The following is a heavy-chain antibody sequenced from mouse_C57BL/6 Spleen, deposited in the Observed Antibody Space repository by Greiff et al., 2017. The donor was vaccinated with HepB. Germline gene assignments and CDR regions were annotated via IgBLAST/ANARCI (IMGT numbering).Heavy chain of an antibody. CDR1: GYSITSGYG. D-gene: IGHD1-2*01. Sequence: EVQLQESGPGLVKPSQSLSLTCTVTGYSITSGYGWNWIRQFPGNKLELRGYISYSGSTNYNPALKSRITITRDTSKNQFFLQVNSVTTDDTATYYCARTARIKYWGQVTTPTVSS. CDR3: ARTARIKY. V-gene: IGHV3-2*02. J-gene: IGHJ2*01. CDR2: ISYSGST.